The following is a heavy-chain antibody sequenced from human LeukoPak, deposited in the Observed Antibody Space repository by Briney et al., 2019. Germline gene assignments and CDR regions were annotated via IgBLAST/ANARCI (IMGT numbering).Heavy chain of an antibody. D-gene: IGHD2-8*01. CDR3: ATDARSNERDYYYYGMDV. J-gene: IGHJ6*02. Sequence: GASVKVSCKASGYTFTSYGISWVRQAPGQGLEWMGWISAYNGNTNYAQKLQGRVTMTTDTSTSTAYMELRSLGSDDTAVYYCATDARSNERDYYYYGMDVWGQGTTVTVSS. CDR2: ISAYNGNT. V-gene: IGHV1-18*01. CDR1: GYTFTSYG.